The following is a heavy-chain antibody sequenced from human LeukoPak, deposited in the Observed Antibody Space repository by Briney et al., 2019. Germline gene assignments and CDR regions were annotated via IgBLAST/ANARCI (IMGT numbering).Heavy chain of an antibody. J-gene: IGHJ4*02. CDR2: ISVSGGGT. D-gene: IGHD6-25*01. V-gene: IGHV3-23*01. Sequence: GGSLRLSCAASGFTFSNYAMSGVRQAPGEGLEWVSAISVSGGGTYYVDSVKGRFTISRDNSKNTLYLQMNSLRAEDTAVYYCANRGHLSSSPLYYVDYWGQGTLVTVSS. CDR1: GFTFSNYA. CDR3: ANRGHLSSSPLYYVDY.